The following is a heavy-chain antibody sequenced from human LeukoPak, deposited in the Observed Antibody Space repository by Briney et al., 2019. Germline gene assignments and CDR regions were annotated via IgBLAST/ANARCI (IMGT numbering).Heavy chain of an antibody. J-gene: IGHJ4*02. CDR1: GFTFSNYA. CDR3: ACNLPYGSGTYYAGDNDY. D-gene: IGHD3-10*01. Sequence: GGSLRLSCEASGFTFSNYAMNWVRQTPGKGLEWVSSITSYRRDTYYADSVKGRFTISRDNAKNSLYLQMNSLRAEDTAVYYCACNLPYGSGTYYAGDNDYWGQGTLVTVSS. CDR2: ITSYRRDT. V-gene: IGHV3-21*01.